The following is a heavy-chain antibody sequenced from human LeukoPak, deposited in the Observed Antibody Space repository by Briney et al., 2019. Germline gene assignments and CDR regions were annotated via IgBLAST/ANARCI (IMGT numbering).Heavy chain of an antibody. V-gene: IGHV3-49*04. CDR2: IRSKAYGGAT. D-gene: IGHD1-26*01. CDR3: TREGRNSGSYYPYYYYMDV. Sequence: GGSLRLSCAASGFTVSSNYMSWVRQAPGKGLECIGFIRSKAYGGATEYAASVKGRFTISRDDSKSIAYLQMNSLKTEDTAVYYCTREGRNSGSYYPYYYYMDVWGKGTTVTVSS. J-gene: IGHJ6*03. CDR1: GFTVSSNY.